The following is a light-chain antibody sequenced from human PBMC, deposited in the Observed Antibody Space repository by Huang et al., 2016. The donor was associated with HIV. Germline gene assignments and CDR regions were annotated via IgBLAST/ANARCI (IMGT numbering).Light chain of an antibody. CDR1: HSVSSNF. V-gene: IGKV3-20*01. J-gene: IGKJ3*01. CDR2: SAS. Sequence: EIVLTQSPDTLSLSPGERATLSCRASHSVSSNFLAWYQQKPGQSPRLLLYSASRRATGIPDRFSGSGSGTDFTLTITRLEPEDFGVYYCQQYGGSPLFTFGPGTKVDIK. CDR3: QQYGGSPLFT.